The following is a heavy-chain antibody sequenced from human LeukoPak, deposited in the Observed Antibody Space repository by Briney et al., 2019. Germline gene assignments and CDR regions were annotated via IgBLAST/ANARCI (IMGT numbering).Heavy chain of an antibody. V-gene: IGHV4-39*01. D-gene: IGHD3-22*01. CDR3: ASVGYYYDSSGYYPPFDY. Sequence: PSETLSLTCTVSGGSISSSSYYWGWIRQPPGKGLEWIGSIYYSGSTYYNPSLKSRVTISVDTSKNQFSLKLSSVTAADTAVYYCASVGYYYDSSGYYPPFDYWGQGTLVTVSS. CDR1: GGSISSSSYY. J-gene: IGHJ4*02. CDR2: IYYSGST.